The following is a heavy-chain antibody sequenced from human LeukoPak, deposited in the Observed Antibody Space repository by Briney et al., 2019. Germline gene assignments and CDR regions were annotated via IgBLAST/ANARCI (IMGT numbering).Heavy chain of an antibody. D-gene: IGHD3-10*01. CDR2: INPNSGGT. CDR3: ARDLGLLWFGEDYFDY. V-gene: IGHV1-2*02. J-gene: IGHJ4*02. CDR1: GYTFTGYY. Sequence: GASVKVSCKASGYTFTGYYMHWVRQAPGQGPEWMGWINPNSGGTNYAQKFQGRVTMTRDTSISTAYMELSRLRSDDTAVYYCARDLGLLWFGEDYFDYWGQGTLVTVSS.